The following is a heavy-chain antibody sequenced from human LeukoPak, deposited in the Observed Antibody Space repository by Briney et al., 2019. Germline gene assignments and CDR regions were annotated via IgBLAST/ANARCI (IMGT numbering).Heavy chain of an antibody. D-gene: IGHD1-26*01. CDR1: GGSISSYK. V-gene: IGHV4-4*07. J-gene: IGHJ4*02. CDR3: ARGIVGATAPDY. CDR2: IYSSGST. Sequence: PSETLSLTCTVSGGSISSYKWSWIRQPAGKGLEWIGSIYSSGSTNYTPSLKSRVTMSVDTSKNQFSLKLSSVTAADTAVYYCARGIVGATAPDYWGQGALVIVSS.